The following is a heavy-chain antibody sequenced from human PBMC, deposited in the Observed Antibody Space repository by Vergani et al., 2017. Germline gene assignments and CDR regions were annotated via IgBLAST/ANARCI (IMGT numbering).Heavy chain of an antibody. CDR1: RSTFKTYG. Sequence: QGQLVESGGGIVQPGRSLTLSCVASRSTFKTYGMHWVRQAPGKGLEWVGPIYYDGSNAYYADSVKGRFTISRDNSKNTLYLQMNSLRAEDTAVYYCARKHISNYYDSSGYYYMGYYYGMDVWGQGTTVTVSS. J-gene: IGHJ6*02. D-gene: IGHD3-22*01. CDR2: IYYDGSNA. CDR3: ARKHISNYYDSSGYYYMGYYYGMDV. V-gene: IGHV3-33*01.